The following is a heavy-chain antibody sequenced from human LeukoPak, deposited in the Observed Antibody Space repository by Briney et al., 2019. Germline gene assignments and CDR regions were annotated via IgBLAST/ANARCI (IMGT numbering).Heavy chain of an antibody. D-gene: IGHD1-26*01. V-gene: IGHV3-53*01. CDR3: ARELREHGVFDI. J-gene: IGHJ3*02. CDR2: IYSDGST. CDR1: RFTVSSNY. Sequence: GGSLRLSCAASRFTVSSNYMSWVRQAPGKGLEWVSEIYSDGSTYYAASVKGRFSISRDNSTNTVYLQMSSLRAEDTAIYYCARELREHGVFDIWGQGTMVTVSS.